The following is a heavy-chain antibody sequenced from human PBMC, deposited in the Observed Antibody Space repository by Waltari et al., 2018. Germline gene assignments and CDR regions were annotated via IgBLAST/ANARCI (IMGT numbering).Heavy chain of an antibody. CDR3: ARAYDFWSGYYTGNAFDI. V-gene: IGHV3-7*03. CDR1: GFTFSSYW. J-gene: IGHJ3*02. Sequence: EVQLVESGGGLVQPGGSLRLSCAASGFTFSSYWMSWVRQAPGKGLEWVANIKQDGSDKYYVYSVKGRFTISRDNAKNSLYLKMNSLRAEDTAVYYCARAYDFWSGYYTGNAFDIWGQGTMVTVSS. D-gene: IGHD3-3*01. CDR2: IKQDGSDK.